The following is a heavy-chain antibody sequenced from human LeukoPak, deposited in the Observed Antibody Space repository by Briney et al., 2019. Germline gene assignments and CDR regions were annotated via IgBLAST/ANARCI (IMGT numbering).Heavy chain of an antibody. CDR3: AKQASGSYPSGVRFDY. J-gene: IGHJ4*02. CDR2: ISGSGGST. CDR1: GFTFSSYA. D-gene: IGHD1-26*01. Sequence: QAGGSLRLSCAASGFTFSSYAMSWVRQAPGKGLEWVSAISGSGGSTYYADSVKGRFTISRDNSKNTLYLQMNSLRAEDTAVYYCAKQASGSYPSGVRFDYWGQGTLVTVSS. V-gene: IGHV3-23*01.